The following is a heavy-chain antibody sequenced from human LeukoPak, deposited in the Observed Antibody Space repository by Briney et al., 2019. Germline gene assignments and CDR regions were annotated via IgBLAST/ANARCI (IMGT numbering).Heavy chain of an antibody. CDR3: ARMWRRSGWSYY. D-gene: IGHD6-19*01. CDR2: IDIDGSST. CDR1: GFTFSSYW. V-gene: IGHV3-74*01. Sequence: GGSLRLSXAASGFTFSSYWMHWVRQAPGKGLVWVARIDIDGSSTNYADSVKGRFTISRDNAKNTVYLQMNNLRAEDTAMYYCARMWRRSGWSYYWGPGTLVTVSS. J-gene: IGHJ4*02.